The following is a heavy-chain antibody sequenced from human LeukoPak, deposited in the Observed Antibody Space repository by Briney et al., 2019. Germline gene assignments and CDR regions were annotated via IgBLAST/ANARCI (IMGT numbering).Heavy chain of an antibody. V-gene: IGHV4-59*01. CDR1: GGSISTYY. D-gene: IGHD4-11*01. CDR2: IFYSGST. J-gene: IGHJ4*02. Sequence: KPSATLSLTCTVSGGSISTYYWSWIRQPPGKGLEWIGYIFYSGSTNYNPSLKSRVTISVDTSKNQFSLKLGSVSAADTAMYYCARSAEDDYRLDYWGQGTLVTVSS. CDR3: ARSAEDDYRLDY.